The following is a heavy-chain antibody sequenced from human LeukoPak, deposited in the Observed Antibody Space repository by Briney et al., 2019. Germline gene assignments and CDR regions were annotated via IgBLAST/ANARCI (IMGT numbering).Heavy chain of an antibody. D-gene: IGHD5-18*01. V-gene: IGHV3-30*02. CDR1: GFTFSNCG. CDR2: IRYDGSIK. CDR3: ARDFRQLWLRTFDY. J-gene: IGHJ4*02. Sequence: GGSLRLSCAASGFTFSNCGMHWVRQAPGKGLEWVAFIRYDGSIKYYADSVKGRFSISRDNSKNTLYLQMNSLRAEDTAVYYCARDFRQLWLRTFDYWGQGTLVTVSS.